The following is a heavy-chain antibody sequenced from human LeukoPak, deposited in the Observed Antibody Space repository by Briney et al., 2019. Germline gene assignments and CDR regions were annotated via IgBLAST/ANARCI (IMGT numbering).Heavy chain of an antibody. CDR2: INHSGST. D-gene: IGHD4-17*01. CDR3: ARGYDYGDY. J-gene: IGHJ4*02. Sequence: PSETLSLTCAVYGGSFSGYYWSWIRQPPGKGLEWIGEINHSGSTNYNPSLKSRVTIPVDTSKNQFSLKLSSVTAADTAVYYCARGYDYGDYWGQGTLVTVSS. CDR1: GGSFSGYY. V-gene: IGHV4-34*01.